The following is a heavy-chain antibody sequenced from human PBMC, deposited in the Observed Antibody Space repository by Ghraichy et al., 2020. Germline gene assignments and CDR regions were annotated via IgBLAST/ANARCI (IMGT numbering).Heavy chain of an antibody. CDR2: IYYSGST. J-gene: IGHJ4*02. V-gene: IGHV4-59*01. Sequence: SETLSLTCTVSGGSISSYYWSWIRQPPGKGLEWIGYIYYSGSTNYNPSLKSRVTISVDTSKNQFSLKLSSVTAADTAVYYCARVSTIFGVAVDYWGQGTLVTVSS. D-gene: IGHD3-3*01. CDR1: GGSISSYY. CDR3: ARVSTIFGVAVDY.